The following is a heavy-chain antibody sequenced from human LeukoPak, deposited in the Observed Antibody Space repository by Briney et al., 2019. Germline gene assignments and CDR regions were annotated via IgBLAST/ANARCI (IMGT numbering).Heavy chain of an antibody. Sequence: PSETLSLTCTVSGGSISSSSYYWGWLRQPPGKGLEWIASIYYSGSTYYNPSRKSRVTISVDTSKNQFSLKLSSVTAADTAVYYCARERSGSSPHAFDIWGQGTMVTVSS. CDR1: GGSISSSSYY. J-gene: IGHJ3*02. D-gene: IGHD1-26*01. CDR2: IYYSGST. V-gene: IGHV4-39*02. CDR3: ARERSGSSPHAFDI.